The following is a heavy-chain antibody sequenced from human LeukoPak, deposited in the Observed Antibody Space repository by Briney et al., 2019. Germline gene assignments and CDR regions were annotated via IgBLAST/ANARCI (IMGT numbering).Heavy chain of an antibody. CDR2: ISGSSGST. D-gene: IGHD6-6*01. J-gene: IGHJ4*02. CDR3: AKDKEQLENYFDY. Sequence: PGGSLRLSCAASGFTFSSYAMSWVRQAPGKGLEWVSAISGSSGSTYYADSVKGRFTISRDNSKNTLYLQMNSLRAEDTAVYYCAKDKEQLENYFDYWGQGTLVTVSS. V-gene: IGHV3-23*01. CDR1: GFTFSSYA.